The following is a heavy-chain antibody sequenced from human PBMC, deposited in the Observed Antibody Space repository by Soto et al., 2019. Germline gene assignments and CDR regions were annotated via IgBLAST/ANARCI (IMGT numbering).Heavy chain of an antibody. CDR3: ARDKSTYSSGSTFDI. Sequence: GGSLRLSCAASGFTFSSYSMNWVRQAPGKGLGWVSSISSSSSYIYYADSVKGGFTISRDNAKNSLYLQMNSLRAEDTAVYYCARDKSTYSSGSTFDIWGQGTMVTV. D-gene: IGHD6-19*01. CDR1: GFTFSSYS. CDR2: ISSSSSYI. V-gene: IGHV3-21*01. J-gene: IGHJ3*02.